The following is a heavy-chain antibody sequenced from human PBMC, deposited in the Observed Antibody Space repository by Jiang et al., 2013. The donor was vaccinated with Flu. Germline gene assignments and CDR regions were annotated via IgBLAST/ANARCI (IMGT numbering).Heavy chain of an antibody. Sequence: LLKPSETLSLTCTVSGGSISSYYWSWIRQPPGKGLEWIGYIYYSGSTNYNPSLKSRVTISVDTSKNQFSLKLSSVTAADTAVYYCARAPWGYGNNWFDPWGQGTLVTVSS. D-gene: IGHD5-18*01. V-gene: IGHV4-59*01. CDR3: ARAPWGYGNNWFDP. CDR2: IYYSGST. CDR1: GGSISSYY. J-gene: IGHJ5*02.